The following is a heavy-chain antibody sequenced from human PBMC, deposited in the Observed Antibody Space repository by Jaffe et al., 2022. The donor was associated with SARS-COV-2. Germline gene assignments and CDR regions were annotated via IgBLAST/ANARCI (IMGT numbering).Heavy chain of an antibody. Sequence: QVQLVQSGAEVKKPGASVKVSCKASGYTFTSYAMHWVRQAPGQRLEWMGWINAGNGNTKYSQKFQGRVTITRDTSASTAYMELSSLRSEDTAVYYCASGEGDYGDYGGDWFDPWGQGTLVTVSS. J-gene: IGHJ5*02. V-gene: IGHV1-3*01. D-gene: IGHD4-17*01. CDR3: ASGEGDYGDYGGDWFDP. CDR2: INAGNGNT. CDR1: GYTFTSYA.